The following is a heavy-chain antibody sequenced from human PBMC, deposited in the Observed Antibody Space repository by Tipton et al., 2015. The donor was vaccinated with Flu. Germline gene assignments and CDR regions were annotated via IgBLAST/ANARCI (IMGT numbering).Heavy chain of an antibody. V-gene: IGHV1-18*01. CDR1: GYTFTSYG. Sequence: QLVQSGAEVKKPGASVKVSCKASGYTFTSYGISWVRQAPGQGLEWMGWISAYNGNTNYAQKLQGRVTMTTDTSTSTAYMELRSLGTDDTAVYYCARDQGAYYDFWRGYFGGAFDYWGQGTLVPVSS. J-gene: IGHJ4*02. D-gene: IGHD3-3*01. CDR2: ISAYNGNT. CDR3: ARDQGAYYDFWRGYFGGAFDY.